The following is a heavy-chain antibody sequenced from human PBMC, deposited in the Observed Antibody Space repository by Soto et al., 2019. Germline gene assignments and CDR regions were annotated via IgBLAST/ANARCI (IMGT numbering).Heavy chain of an antibody. CDR1: GGSFSGYY. J-gene: IGHJ4*02. Sequence: QVQLQQWGAGLLKPSETLSLTCAVYGGSFSGYYWSWIRQPPGKGLEWIGELNHSGSTNYNPSLKRRVTIAVATTKNQFSLKLSSVTAADTAVYYCAVRLTDIAAASWWVQGTQVTFSS. CDR3: AVRLTDIAAASW. V-gene: IGHV4-34*01. CDR2: LNHSGST. D-gene: IGHD6-13*01.